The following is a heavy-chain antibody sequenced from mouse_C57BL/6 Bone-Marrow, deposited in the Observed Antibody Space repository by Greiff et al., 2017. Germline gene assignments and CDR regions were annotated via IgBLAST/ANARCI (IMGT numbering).Heavy chain of an antibody. D-gene: IGHD2-3*01. CDR1: GFTFSDYG. CDR3: ARRASAYDGYYYAMDY. CDR2: ISNLAYSI. J-gene: IGHJ4*01. Sequence: EVQGVESGGGLVQPGGSLKLSCAASGFTFSDYGMAWVRQAPRKGPEWVAFISNLAYSIYYADTVTGRFTISRENAKNTLYLEMSSLRSEDTAMYYCARRASAYDGYYYAMDYWGQGTSVTVSS. V-gene: IGHV5-15*01.